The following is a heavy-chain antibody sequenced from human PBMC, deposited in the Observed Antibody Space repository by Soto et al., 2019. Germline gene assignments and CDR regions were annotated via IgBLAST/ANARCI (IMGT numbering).Heavy chain of an antibody. Sequence: EVQLLESGGGLVQPGGSLRLSYAASGFTFSSYSMSWVRQAPGKGLEWVSGFSTGGDGGTTYYIDSVKGRFTISRDNSKNMLFLQMNSLRGEDTAIYYCAKKVNSGSGSQYFDFWGQGILVTVSS. CDR2: TGGDGGTT. CDR3: AKKVNSGSGSQYFDF. CDR1: GFTFSSYS. D-gene: IGHD3-10*01. V-gene: IGHV3-23*01. J-gene: IGHJ4*02.